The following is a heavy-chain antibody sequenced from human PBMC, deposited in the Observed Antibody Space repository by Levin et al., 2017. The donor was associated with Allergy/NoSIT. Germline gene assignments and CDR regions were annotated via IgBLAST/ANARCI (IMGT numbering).Heavy chain of an antibody. J-gene: IGHJ4*02. CDR1: GFTVSSNY. CDR3: ARDLTGYSGYDTKY. CDR2: IYSGGST. V-gene: IGHV3-53*01. D-gene: IGHD5-12*01. Sequence: GGSLRLSCAASGFTVSSNYMSWVRQAPGKGLEWVSVIYSGGSTYYADSVKGRFTISRDNSKNTLYLQMNSLRAEDTAVYYCARDLTGYSGYDTKYWGQGTLVTVSS.